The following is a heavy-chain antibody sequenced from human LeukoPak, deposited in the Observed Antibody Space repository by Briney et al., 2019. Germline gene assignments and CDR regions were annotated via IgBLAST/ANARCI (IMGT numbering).Heavy chain of an antibody. Sequence: GESLKISCKGSGYSFTSYWIGWVRQATGQGLERMGWMNPNSGNTGYAQKFQGRVTMTRNTSISTAYMELSSLRSEDTAVYYCARGPSISGYFDWLLKGLGYFDYWGQGTLVTVSS. D-gene: IGHD3-9*01. CDR1: GYSFTSYW. V-gene: IGHV1-8*02. CDR3: ARGPSISGYFDWLLKGLGYFDY. J-gene: IGHJ4*02. CDR2: MNPNSGNT.